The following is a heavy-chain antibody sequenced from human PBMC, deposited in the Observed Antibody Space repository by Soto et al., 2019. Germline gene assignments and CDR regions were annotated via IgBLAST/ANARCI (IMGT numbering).Heavy chain of an antibody. V-gene: IGHV3-21*01. CDR1: GFTFSSYN. CDR3: AKPGVDTATAPLDH. J-gene: IGHJ4*02. Sequence: GGSLRLSCAASGFTFSSYNMNWVRQAPGQGLEWVSSISTSSSYISYADSVKGRFTISRDNAKYSLYLHMNSLRAEDTAVYYCAKPGVDTATAPLDHWGQGTLVT. D-gene: IGHD5-18*01. CDR2: ISTSSSYI.